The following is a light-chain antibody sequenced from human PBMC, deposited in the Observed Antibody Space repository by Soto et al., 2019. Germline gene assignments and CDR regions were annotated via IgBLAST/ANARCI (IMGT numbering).Light chain of an antibody. Sequence: QSVLTQPPSASGTPGQRVTISCSGSSSNIGSNYVYWYQQLPGTAPKLLIYRNNQRPSGVPDRFSGSKSGTSASLAISGLQSEDEADYYCAAWDDSLRGVFGTGTKV. CDR3: AAWDDSLRGV. V-gene: IGLV1-47*01. CDR2: RNN. CDR1: SSNIGSNY. J-gene: IGLJ1*01.